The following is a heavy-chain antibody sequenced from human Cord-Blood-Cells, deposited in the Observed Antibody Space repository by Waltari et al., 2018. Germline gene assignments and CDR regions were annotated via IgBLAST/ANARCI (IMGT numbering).Heavy chain of an antibody. CDR1: GYTFTGYY. D-gene: IGHD6-6*01. CDR2: INPNSVGT. CDR3: ARGGPSRSSSVDY. Sequence: QVQLVQSGAEVKKPGASVKVSCKASGYTFTGYYMHWVRQAPGQGLEWMGWINPNSVGTNYAQKFQGRVTMTRDTSISTAYMERSRLRSDDTAVYYCARGGPSRSSSVDYWGQGTLVTVSS. J-gene: IGHJ4*02. V-gene: IGHV1-2*02.